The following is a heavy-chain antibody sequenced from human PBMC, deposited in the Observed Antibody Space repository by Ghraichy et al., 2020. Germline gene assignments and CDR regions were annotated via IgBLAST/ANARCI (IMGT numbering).Heavy chain of an antibody. CDR2: MNPNSGNT. V-gene: IGHV1-8*01. Sequence: ASVKVSCKASGYTFTSYDINWVRQATGQGLEWMGWMNPNSGNTGYAQKFQGRVTMTRNTSISTAYMELSSLRSEDTAVYYCARGLASVYYYYYMDVWGKGTTVTVSS. CDR1: GYTFTSYD. CDR3: ARGLASVYYYYYMDV. D-gene: IGHD3-3*01. J-gene: IGHJ6*03.